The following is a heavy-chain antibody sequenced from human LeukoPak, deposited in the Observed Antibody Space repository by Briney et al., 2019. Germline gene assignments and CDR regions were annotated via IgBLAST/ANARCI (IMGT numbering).Heavy chain of an antibody. CDR1: GGSISSYY. CDR2: IYYSGST. J-gene: IGHJ3*02. Sequence: SETLSLTCTVSGGSISSYYWSWIRQPPGKGLEWIGYIYYSGSTNYNPSLKSRVTISVDTSKNQFSLKLSFVTAADTAVYYCARDGGYCSGGSCYSDAFDIWGQGTMVTVSS. V-gene: IGHV4-59*01. CDR3: ARDGGYCSGGSCYSDAFDI. D-gene: IGHD2-15*01.